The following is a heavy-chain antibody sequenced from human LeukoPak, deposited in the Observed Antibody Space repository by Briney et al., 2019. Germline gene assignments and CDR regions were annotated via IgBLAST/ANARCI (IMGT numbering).Heavy chain of an antibody. V-gene: IGHV3-21*01. D-gene: IGHD1-1*01. J-gene: IGHJ4*02. CDR1: GFTFSSYS. CDR2: ISSSSSYI. CDR3: ARDPVREEFDY. Sequence: GGSLRLSCAASGFTFSSYSMIWVRQAPGKGLEWVSSISSSSSYIYYADSVKGRFTISRDNAKNSLYLQMNSLRAEDTAVYYCARDPVREEFDYWGQGTLVTVSS.